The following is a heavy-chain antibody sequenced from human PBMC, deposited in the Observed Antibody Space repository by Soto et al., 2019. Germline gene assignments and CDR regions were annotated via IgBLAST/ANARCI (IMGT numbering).Heavy chain of an antibody. J-gene: IGHJ4*02. CDR2: IYYSGTT. V-gene: IGHV4-61*01. CDR3: ARTTAVPNTLRSRYYFDY. D-gene: IGHD4-17*01. CDR1: GGSVSDKTYY. Sequence: PSETLSLTCSVSGGSVSDKTYYCSLMLHSPGKGLEWIGYIYYSGTTNYNPSLKSRVTISVDTSKNQFSLRLDSVTAADTALYYCARTTAVPNTLRSRYYFDYWGQGTLVTVSS.